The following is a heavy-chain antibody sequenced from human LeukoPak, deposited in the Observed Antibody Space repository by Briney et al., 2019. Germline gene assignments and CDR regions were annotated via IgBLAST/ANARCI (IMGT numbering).Heavy chain of an antibody. CDR1: GFTFSSYD. Sequence: AGGSLRLSCAASGFTFSSYDMHWVRQVTGKGLEWVSTIGTAVNTYYPGSVKGRFTISRENAKNSLYLQMNSLRAGDTAVYYCARGYPSSYGSGSPVLDYWGQGTLVTASS. V-gene: IGHV3-13*01. CDR2: IGTAVNT. J-gene: IGHJ4*02. CDR3: ARGYPSSYGSGSPVLDY. D-gene: IGHD3-10*01.